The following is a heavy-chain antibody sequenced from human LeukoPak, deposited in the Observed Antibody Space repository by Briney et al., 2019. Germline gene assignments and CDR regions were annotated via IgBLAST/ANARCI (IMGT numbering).Heavy chain of an antibody. V-gene: IGHV3-74*01. D-gene: IGHD4-11*01. CDR3: ARGLQGIDY. J-gene: IGHJ4*02. CDR2: INTDGSST. CDR1: AFTFSSYW. Sequence: GGSLRLSCAAPAFTFSSYWMHWVRRGPGKGLVWVSQINTDGSSTNYADSVKGRFTISRDNAKNTLYLQMSSLRAEDTAVYYCARGLQGIDYWGQGTLVTVSS.